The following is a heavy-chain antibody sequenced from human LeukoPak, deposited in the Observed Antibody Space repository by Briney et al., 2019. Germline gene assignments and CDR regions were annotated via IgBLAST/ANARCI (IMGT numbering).Heavy chain of an antibody. J-gene: IGHJ4*02. CDR2: VDHSGGT. Sequence: PSETQSLTCTVSGYSLSSGYYWGWIRQPPGKGLEWIGSVDHSGGTYYNPSLRSRVSISVDTSKNQFSLKLSSVTAADTAVYSCAGFTFFRGVITFDYWGQGTLVTVSS. CDR1: GYSLSSGYY. D-gene: IGHD3-10*01. V-gene: IGHV4-38-2*02. CDR3: AGFTFFRGVITFDY.